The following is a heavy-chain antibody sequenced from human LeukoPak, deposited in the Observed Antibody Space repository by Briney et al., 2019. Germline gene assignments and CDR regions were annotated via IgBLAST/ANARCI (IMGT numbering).Heavy chain of an antibody. D-gene: IGHD2-8*01. CDR3: AKDIGLMATPWCY. V-gene: IGHV3-23*01. CDR2: ISGSGGST. CDR1: GFTFSSYA. J-gene: IGHJ4*02. Sequence: PGGSLRLSCAASGFTFSSYAMSWVRQAPGKGLGWGSAISGSGGSTYYADSVKGRFTISRDNSKNTLYLQMNSLRAEDTAVYYCAKDIGLMATPWCYWGQGTLVTVSS.